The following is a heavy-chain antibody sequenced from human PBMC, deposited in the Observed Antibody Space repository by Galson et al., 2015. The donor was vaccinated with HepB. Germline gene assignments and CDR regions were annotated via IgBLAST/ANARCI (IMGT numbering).Heavy chain of an antibody. V-gene: IGHV6-1*01. D-gene: IGHD6-13*01. Sequence: CAISGDSVSSNSAAWNWIRQSPSRGLEWLGRTYYRSKWYNDYAVSVKSRITISPDTSKNQFSLQLNSVTPEDTAVYYCARGGTAGTGYYYGMDVWGQGTTVTVSS. J-gene: IGHJ6*02. CDR3: ARGGTAGTGYYYGMDV. CDR2: TYYRSKWYN. CDR1: GDSVSSNSAA.